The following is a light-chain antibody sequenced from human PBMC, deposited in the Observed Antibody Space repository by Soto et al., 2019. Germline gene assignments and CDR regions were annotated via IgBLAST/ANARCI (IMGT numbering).Light chain of an antibody. Sequence: HSVLTQPASVSGSPGQSITISCTGSSSDIGAYDYVSWYQQRPVKAPKLMIFDVTNRPSGVSDRFSGSKSGNTASLTISGLQTEDEADYYCSSYTSSSTPYVFGTGTKVTVL. J-gene: IGLJ1*01. V-gene: IGLV2-14*01. CDR3: SSYTSSSTPYV. CDR1: SSDIGAYDY. CDR2: DVT.